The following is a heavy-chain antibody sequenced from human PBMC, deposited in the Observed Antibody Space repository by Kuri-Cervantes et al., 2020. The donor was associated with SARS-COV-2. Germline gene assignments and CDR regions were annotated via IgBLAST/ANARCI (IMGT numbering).Heavy chain of an antibody. D-gene: IGHD2-2*01. CDR2: INPSGGST. CDR1: GYTFTSYY. J-gene: IGHJ6*02. Sequence: ASVKVSCKASGYTFTSYYMHWVRQAPGQGLEWMGIINPSGGSTSYAQKFQGRVTMTRDTSTSTVYMELSSLRSDDTAVYYCARVGYCSSTSCSRYYYYGMDVWGQGTTVTVSS. CDR3: ARVGYCSSTSCSRYYYYGMDV. V-gene: IGHV1-46*01.